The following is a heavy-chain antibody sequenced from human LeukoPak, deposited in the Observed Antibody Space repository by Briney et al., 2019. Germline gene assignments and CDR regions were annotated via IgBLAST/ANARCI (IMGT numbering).Heavy chain of an antibody. Sequence: PGGSLRLSCAAPGFTFSSYAMSWVRQAPGKGLEWASAISGSGGSTYYADSVKGRFTISRDNSKNTLYLQMNSLRAEDTAVYYCAKVWRRDPRVVPVAISDYWGQGTLVTVSS. CDR3: AKVWRRDPRVVPVAISDY. CDR1: GFTFSSYA. CDR2: ISGSGGST. J-gene: IGHJ4*02. V-gene: IGHV3-23*01. D-gene: IGHD2-2*02.